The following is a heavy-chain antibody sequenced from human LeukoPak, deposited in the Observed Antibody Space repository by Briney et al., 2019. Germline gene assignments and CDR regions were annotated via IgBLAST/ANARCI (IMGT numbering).Heavy chain of an antibody. V-gene: IGHV4-59*08. D-gene: IGHD3-22*01. CDR3: ARRTPFYYYDSSGSYYFDY. CDR2: ISYSGST. J-gene: IGHJ4*02. Sequence: SETLSLTCTVSGGSISSYYWSWIRQPPGKGLEWIGYISYSGSTNYNPSLKSRVTISVDTSKNQFSLKLSSVTAADTAVYYCARRTPFYYYDSSGSYYFDYWGQGTLVTVSS. CDR1: GGSISSYY.